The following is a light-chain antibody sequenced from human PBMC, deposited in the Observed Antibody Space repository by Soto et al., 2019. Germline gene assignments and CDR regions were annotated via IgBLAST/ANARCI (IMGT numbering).Light chain of an antibody. J-gene: IGLJ3*02. CDR2: GNS. CDR3: QSYDSSLSGWV. CDR1: SSNIGAGYD. V-gene: IGLV1-40*01. Sequence: QSVLTQPPSVSGAPGQRVTISCTGRSSNIGAGYDVHWYQQLPGTAPKLLIYGNSNRPSGVPDRFSGSKSGTSASLAITGLQAEDEADYYCQSYDSSLSGWVFGGGTQPTVL.